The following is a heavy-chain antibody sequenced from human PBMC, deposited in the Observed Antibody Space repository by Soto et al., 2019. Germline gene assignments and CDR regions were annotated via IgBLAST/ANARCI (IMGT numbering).Heavy chain of an antibody. CDR2: IFPDDSDT. D-gene: IGHD3-16*01. CDR3: FRGGVTSRTFDY. J-gene: IGHJ4*02. V-gene: IGHV5-51*01. Sequence: GESLKISCNASGYIIKNYWIGWVRQMPGQGLEWMGIIFPDDSDTRYSPSFQGHVTISVDKSISTAYVQWSSLRASDSAIYYCFRGGVTSRTFDYWGQGTLVTVYS. CDR1: GYIIKNYW.